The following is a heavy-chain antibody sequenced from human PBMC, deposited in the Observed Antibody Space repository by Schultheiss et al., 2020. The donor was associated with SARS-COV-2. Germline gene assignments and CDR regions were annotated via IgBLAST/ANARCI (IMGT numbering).Heavy chain of an antibody. Sequence: SQTLSLTCTVSGGSITSHYWSWIRQPPGKGLEWIGYIYYSGSTYYNPSLKSRVTISVDTSKNQFSLELTSVTAADTAVYYCARDWGYGDPYWYFDLWGRGTLVTVSS. J-gene: IGHJ2*01. CDR2: IYYSGST. V-gene: IGHV4-59*11. D-gene: IGHD4-17*01. CDR1: GGSITSHY. CDR3: ARDWGYGDPYWYFDL.